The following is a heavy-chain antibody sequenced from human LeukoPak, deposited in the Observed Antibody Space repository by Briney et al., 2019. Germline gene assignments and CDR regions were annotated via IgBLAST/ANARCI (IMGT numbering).Heavy chain of an antibody. CDR3: ARRRYSSNWYYFDY. CDR2: MNPNSGNT. D-gene: IGHD6-13*01. J-gene: IGHJ4*02. CDR1: RYTFTSYD. Sequence: ASVKVSCKASRYTFTSYDINWVRQATGQGLEWTGWMNPNSGNTGYVQKFQGRVTMTRNTSISTAYMELSSLRSEDTAVYYCARRRYSSNWYYFDYWGQGTLVTVSS. V-gene: IGHV1-8*01.